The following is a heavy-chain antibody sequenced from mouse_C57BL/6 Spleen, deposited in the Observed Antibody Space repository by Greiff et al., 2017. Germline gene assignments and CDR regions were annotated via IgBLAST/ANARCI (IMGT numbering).Heavy chain of an antibody. CDR1: GYTFTSYW. J-gene: IGHJ1*03. CDR3: ARSNYDYNWYFDV. V-gene: IGHV1-7*01. D-gene: IGHD2-4*01. CDR2: INPSSGYT. Sequence: VQLQQSGAELAKPGASVKLSCKASGYTFTSYWMHWVKQRPGQGLEWIGYINPSSGYTKYNQKFKDKATLTADKSSSTAYMQLSSLTYEDSAVYYCARSNYDYNWYFDVWGTGTTVTVSS.